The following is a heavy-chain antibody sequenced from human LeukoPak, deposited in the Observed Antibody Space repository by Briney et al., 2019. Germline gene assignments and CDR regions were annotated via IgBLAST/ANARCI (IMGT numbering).Heavy chain of an antibody. V-gene: IGHV1-2*02. CDR3: ARGSYGSGFYLWFDP. D-gene: IGHD3-10*01. CDR1: GYAFTKYY. CDR2: INANSGGT. J-gene: IGHJ5*02. Sequence: APVKVSCKASGYAFTKYYIHWVRQAPGQGLEWMGWINANSGGTNYAQKFQGRVTMTRDTSISTAYMEVSRLRSEDTAVYYCARGSYGSGFYLWFDPWGQGTQVTVSS.